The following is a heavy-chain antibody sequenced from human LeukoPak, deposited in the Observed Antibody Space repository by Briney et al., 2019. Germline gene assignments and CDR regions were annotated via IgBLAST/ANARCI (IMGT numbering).Heavy chain of an antibody. D-gene: IGHD1-26*01. Sequence: SETLSLTCAVYGGSFSGYYWSWIRQPPGKGLEWIGEINHSGSTNYNPSLKSRVTISVDTPKNQFSLKLSSVTAADTAVYYCARAPMGFGGSYRHPVRVWGQGTMVTVSS. CDR1: GGSFSGYY. CDR3: ARAPMGFGGSYRHPVRV. V-gene: IGHV4-34*01. CDR2: INHSGST. J-gene: IGHJ3*01.